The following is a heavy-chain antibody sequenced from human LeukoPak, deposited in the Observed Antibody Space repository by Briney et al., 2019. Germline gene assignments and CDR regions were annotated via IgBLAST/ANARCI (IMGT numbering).Heavy chain of an antibody. CDR2: VKQDGSEN. J-gene: IGHJ4*02. CDR3: ARERYCTSTTCYVGVPSDY. Sequence: GGSLRLSCAASGFTFSTYYRTWVRQAPGKGLEWVAGVKQDGSENYYVDSVKGRFTISRDNSKNSLYLQMNSLRAEDTAVYFCARERYCTSTTCYVGVPSDYWGQGTLVTVAS. V-gene: IGHV3-7*01. D-gene: IGHD2-2*01. CDR1: GFTFSTYY.